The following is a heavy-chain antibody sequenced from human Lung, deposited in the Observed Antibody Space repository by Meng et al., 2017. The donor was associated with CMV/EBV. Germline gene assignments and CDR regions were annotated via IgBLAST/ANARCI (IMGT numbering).Heavy chain of an antibody. CDR1: GLNFRTYG. J-gene: IGHJ4*02. D-gene: IGHD4-17*01. V-gene: IGHV3-21*06. CDR3: TTDPEGDYDFDF. Sequence: SCVVSGLNFRTYGMTWVRQASGKGLEFVSHINAESTNKGYADAVKGRFTISRDIAGSSVFLQMNNLRVEDAAVYYCTTDPEGDYDFDFWGQGTXVTVDS. CDR2: INAESTNK.